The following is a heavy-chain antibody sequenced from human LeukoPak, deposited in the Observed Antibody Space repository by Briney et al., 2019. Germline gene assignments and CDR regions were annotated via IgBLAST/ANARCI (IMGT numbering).Heavy chain of an antibody. V-gene: IGHV3-23*01. CDR1: GFIFSSYG. D-gene: IGHD6-19*01. Sequence: GGSLRLSCAASGFIFSSYGMSWVRQAPGKGLEWVSAISGDGANTYFADSVKGRFTISRDNSKNTLYLQMNSLRADDTALYYCAKEDIAVAGTAPFDYWGQGTLVTVSS. CDR2: ISGDGANT. J-gene: IGHJ4*02. CDR3: AKEDIAVAGTAPFDY.